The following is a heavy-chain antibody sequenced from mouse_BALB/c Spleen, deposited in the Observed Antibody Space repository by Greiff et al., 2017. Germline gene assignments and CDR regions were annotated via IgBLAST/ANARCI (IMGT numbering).Heavy chain of an antibody. CDR2: INPSNGRT. CDR1: GYTFTSYW. CDR3: ARGRGREAMDY. V-gene: IGHV1S81*02. Sequence: QVQLQQSGAELVKPGASVKLSCKASGYTFTSYWMHWVKQRPGQGLEWIGEINPSNGRTNYNEKFKSKATLTVDKSSSTAYMQLSSLTSEDSAVYFCARGRGREAMDYWGQGTSVTVSS. J-gene: IGHJ4*01.